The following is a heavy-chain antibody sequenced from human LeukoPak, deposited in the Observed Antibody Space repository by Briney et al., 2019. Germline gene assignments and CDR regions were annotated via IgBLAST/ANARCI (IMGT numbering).Heavy chain of an antibody. D-gene: IGHD3-10*01. CDR2: INHSGST. Sequence: SETLSVTCAVSGGSFSGYYWSCIRGPPGKGLEWIGEINHSGSTNYNPSLKSRVTISVDTSKNQFSLKLSSVTAADPAVYDCARSLVRGVMDAVSMGYFDYWGQGTLVTVSS. V-gene: IGHV4-34*01. CDR3: ARSLVRGVMDAVSMGYFDY. J-gene: IGHJ4*02. CDR1: GGSFSGYY.